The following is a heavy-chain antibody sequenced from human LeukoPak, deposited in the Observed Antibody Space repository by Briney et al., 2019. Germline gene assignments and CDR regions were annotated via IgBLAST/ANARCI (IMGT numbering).Heavy chain of an antibody. J-gene: IGHJ4*02. CDR1: GGSISSYY. V-gene: IGHV4-59*08. D-gene: IGHD6-19*01. CDR3: ARCIAVAGREIDY. Sequence: SETLSLTCTVSGGSISSYYWSWIRQPPGKGLEWIGYIYYSGSTNYNPSLKSRVTISVDTSKNQFSLKLSSVAAADTAVYYCARCIAVAGREIDYWGQGTLVTVSS. CDR2: IYYSGST.